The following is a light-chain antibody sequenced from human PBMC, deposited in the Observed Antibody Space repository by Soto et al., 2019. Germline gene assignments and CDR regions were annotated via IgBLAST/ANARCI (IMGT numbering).Light chain of an antibody. CDR3: QQYNNWPPYT. V-gene: IGKV3-15*01. Sequence: EIVLTQSPATMSVSPGERATLSCRASQSVSTNLAWYQQKPGQPPRLLIYGAYTRSTDIPARFSGSGSGTEFTFTIIGRQSEDFAVYYYQQYNNWPPYTFGQGTKLEIK. CDR1: QSVSTN. J-gene: IGKJ2*01. CDR2: GAY.